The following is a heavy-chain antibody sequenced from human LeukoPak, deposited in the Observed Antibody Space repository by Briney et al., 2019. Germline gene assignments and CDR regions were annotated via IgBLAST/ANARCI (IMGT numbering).Heavy chain of an antibody. D-gene: IGHD3-22*01. CDR2: IYSGGNT. Sequence: PGGSLRLSCAASGFTVSSNYMSWVRQAPGKGLEWVSVIYSGGNTYYADSVKGRFTISRDNSKNTLFLQMNSLRANDTAVYYCARDRGGDSSGYPLHWGQGTLVTVSS. CDR1: GFTVSSNY. CDR3: ARDRGGDSSGYPLH. J-gene: IGHJ4*02. V-gene: IGHV3-66*01.